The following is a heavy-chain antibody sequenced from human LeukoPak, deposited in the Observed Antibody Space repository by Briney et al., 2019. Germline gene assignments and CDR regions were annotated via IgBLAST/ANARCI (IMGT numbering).Heavy chain of an antibody. CDR2: INHSGST. Sequence: SETLSLTCAVYGGSFSGYYWSWIRQPPGKGLEWIGEINHSGSTNYNPSLKSRVTISVDTSKNQFSLKLSSVTAADTAVYYCARLGFWPGKVFCRGGSCPGRKIDYWGQETLVTVSS. D-gene: IGHD2-15*01. V-gene: IGHV4-34*01. CDR3: ARLGFWPGKVFCRGGSCPGRKIDY. J-gene: IGHJ4*02. CDR1: GGSFSGYY.